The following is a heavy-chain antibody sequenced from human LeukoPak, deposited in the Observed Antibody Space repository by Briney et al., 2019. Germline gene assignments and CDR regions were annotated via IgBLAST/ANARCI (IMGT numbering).Heavy chain of an antibody. CDR1: GFTFSSYE. J-gene: IGHJ3*02. CDR2: ISDSGSTI. Sequence: PGGSLRLSCAASGFTFSSYEMNWVRQAPGKGLEWVSYISDSGSTIYYADSVKGRFTISRDNAKNSVYLQMNSLRAEDTAVYYCARDLGLEHTFDIWGQGTLVTVSS. D-gene: IGHD1/OR15-1a*01. V-gene: IGHV3-48*03. CDR3: ARDLGLEHTFDI.